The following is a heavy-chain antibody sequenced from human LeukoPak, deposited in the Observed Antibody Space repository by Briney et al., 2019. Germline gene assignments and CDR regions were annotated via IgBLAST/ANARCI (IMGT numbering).Heavy chain of an antibody. V-gene: IGHV3-11*06. CDR1: GFTFSDYY. CDR3: ARDLGYCSGGSCSEENWFDP. CDR2: ISSSSSYT. Sequence: PGGSLRLSCAASGFTFSDYYMSWIRQAPGKGLEWVSYISSSSSYTNYADSVKGRFTISRDNAKNSLYLQMNSLRAEDTAVYYCARDLGYCSGGSCSEENWFDPWGQGTLVTVSS. D-gene: IGHD2-15*01. J-gene: IGHJ5*02.